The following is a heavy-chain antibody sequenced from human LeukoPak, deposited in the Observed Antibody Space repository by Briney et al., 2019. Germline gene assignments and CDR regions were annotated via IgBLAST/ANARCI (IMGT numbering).Heavy chain of an antibody. J-gene: IGHJ4*02. Sequence: GASVKVSCKASGGTFSSYAISWVRQAPGQGLEWMGGIIPIFGTANYAQKFQGRVTITADESTSTAYMELSSLRSEDTAVYYCASSQSSVAGIVGCWGQGTLVTVSS. CDR2: IIPIFGTA. CDR3: ASSQSSVAGIVGC. CDR1: GGTFSSYA. D-gene: IGHD6-19*01. V-gene: IGHV1-69*13.